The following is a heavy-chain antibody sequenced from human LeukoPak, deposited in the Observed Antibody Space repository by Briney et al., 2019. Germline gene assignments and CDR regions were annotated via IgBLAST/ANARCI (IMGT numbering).Heavy chain of an antibody. Sequence: GGSLRLSCAASGFNFGSYSMTWVRQAPGKGLEWVSVISADSATTFYANSVKGRFTISRDSSKNTLYLQMNSLRAEDTAMYYCARVLRTMMDYWGQGTLVTVSS. CDR2: ISADSATT. CDR1: GFNFGSYS. D-gene: IGHD3-22*01. J-gene: IGHJ4*02. CDR3: ARVLRTMMDY. V-gene: IGHV3-23*01.